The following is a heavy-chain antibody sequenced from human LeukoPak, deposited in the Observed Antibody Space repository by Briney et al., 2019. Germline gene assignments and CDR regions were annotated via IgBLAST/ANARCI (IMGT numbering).Heavy chain of an antibody. Sequence: SVKVSCKASGGTFSSYAISWVRQAPGQGLEWMGGIIPIFGTANYAQKLQGRVTMTTDTSTTTAYMELRSLRSDDTAVYYCARGGNWNDRTDAFDIWGQGTMVTVSS. CDR3: ARGGNWNDRTDAFDI. V-gene: IGHV1-69*05. CDR1: GGTFSSYA. CDR2: IIPIFGTA. J-gene: IGHJ3*02. D-gene: IGHD1-1*01.